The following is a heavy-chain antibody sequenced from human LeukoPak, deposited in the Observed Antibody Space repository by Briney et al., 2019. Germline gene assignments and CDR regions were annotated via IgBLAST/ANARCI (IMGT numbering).Heavy chain of an antibody. CDR3: ARGDPGGYYGSGSYYNVSFFDY. CDR1: GGSIRSYY. D-gene: IGHD3-10*01. Sequence: PSETLSLTCTVPGGSIRSYYWSWIRQPPGKGLEWVGYIFYSGTTDSNPSLKSRVTISVDTSKNQFSLKLSSVTAADTAVYYCARGDPGGYYGSGSYYNVSFFDYWGQGTLVTVSS. CDR2: IFYSGTT. J-gene: IGHJ4*02. V-gene: IGHV4-59*12.